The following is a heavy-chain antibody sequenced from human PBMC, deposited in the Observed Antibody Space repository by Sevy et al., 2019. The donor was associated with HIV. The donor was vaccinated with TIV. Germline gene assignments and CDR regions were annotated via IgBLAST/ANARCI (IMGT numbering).Heavy chain of an antibody. D-gene: IGHD2-15*01. Sequence: GGSLRLSCAASGFTFSSYSMNWVRQAPGKGLEWVSSISSSSSYIYYADSVKGRFTISRDNAKNSLYLQMNSLRAEDTAVYYCARAIVVVVAADYFHYWGQGTLVTVSS. J-gene: IGHJ4*02. CDR1: GFTFSSYS. CDR3: ARAIVVVVAADYFHY. CDR2: ISSSSSYI. V-gene: IGHV3-21*01.